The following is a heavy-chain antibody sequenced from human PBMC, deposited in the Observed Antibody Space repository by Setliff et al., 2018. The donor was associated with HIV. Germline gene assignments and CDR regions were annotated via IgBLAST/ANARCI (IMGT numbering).Heavy chain of an antibody. Sequence: SETLSLTCAVSGGSISSGDYCWSWIRQPPGKGLEWIGYIYYSGSTYYNPSLKSRVTISVDTSKNQFSLKLSSVTAADAAVYYCASRVYYYDSSGYLREEGFDPWGQGTLVTVSS. V-gene: IGHV4-30-2*03. CDR1: GGSISSGDYC. CDR3: ASRVYYYDSSGYLREEGFDP. CDR2: IYYSGST. D-gene: IGHD3-22*01. J-gene: IGHJ5*02.